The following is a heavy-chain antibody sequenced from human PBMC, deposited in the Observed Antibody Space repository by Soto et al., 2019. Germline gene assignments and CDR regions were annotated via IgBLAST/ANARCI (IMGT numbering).Heavy chain of an antibody. D-gene: IGHD1-26*01. CDR1: GGSIRSYY. CDR3: ARDSKWGFDY. CDR2: IYYSGST. J-gene: IGHJ4*02. Sequence: QVQLQESGPGLVKPSETLSLSCTVSGGSIRSYYWTWIRQPPGKGLEWIGDIYYSGSTNYKPSLKSRVTISVDTSKNQFSLKLSSVTAADTAVYYCARDSKWGFDYWGQGTLVTVSS. V-gene: IGHV4-59*01.